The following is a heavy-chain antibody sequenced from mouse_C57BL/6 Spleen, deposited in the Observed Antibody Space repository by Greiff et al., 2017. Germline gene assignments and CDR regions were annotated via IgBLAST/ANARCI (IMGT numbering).Heavy chain of an antibody. V-gene: IGHV1-64*01. CDR2: IHPNSGST. CDR3: ARPLCYGNRHYYAMDY. CDR1: GYTFTSYW. Sequence: VQLQQPGAELVKPGASVTLSCKASGYTFTSYWMHWVKQRPGQGLEWIGMIHPNSGSTNYNEKFKSKATLTVDKSSSTAYMQLSSLTSEDSAVYDCARPLCYGNRHYYAMDYWGQGPSVTASS. J-gene: IGHJ4*01. D-gene: IGHD2-1*01.